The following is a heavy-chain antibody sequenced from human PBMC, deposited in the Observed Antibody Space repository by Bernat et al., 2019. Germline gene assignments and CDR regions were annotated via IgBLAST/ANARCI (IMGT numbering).Heavy chain of an antibody. Sequence: QVQLVQSGTEVQKPGASVKVSCKASGYSFTSYGISWVRQAPGQGLEWMGWITTYNGNTNYAQKVQGRVTMTTDTSTSTAYMEVRSLRSDDTAVDYCARNWKDDTYAYYGMDVWGQGTTVTVSS. CDR2: ITTYNGNT. CDR1: GYSFTSYG. J-gene: IGHJ6*02. CDR3: ARNWKDDTYAYYGMDV. V-gene: IGHV1-18*01. D-gene: IGHD1-1*01.